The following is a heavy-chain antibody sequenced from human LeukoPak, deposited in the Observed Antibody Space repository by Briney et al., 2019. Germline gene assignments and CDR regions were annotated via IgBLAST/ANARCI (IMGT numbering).Heavy chain of an antibody. CDR3: AKGHYSGSSTYYFDY. J-gene: IGHJ4*02. D-gene: IGHD1-26*01. CDR1: GFAFSSYA. Sequence: PGGSLRLSCAASGFAFSSYAMSWVRQAPGKGLEWVSGISESGGSTYYAGSVKGRLTISRDNSKNTLYLQMNSLRVEDTDVYYCAKGHYSGSSTYYFDYWGQGTLVTVSS. CDR2: ISESGGST. V-gene: IGHV3-23*01.